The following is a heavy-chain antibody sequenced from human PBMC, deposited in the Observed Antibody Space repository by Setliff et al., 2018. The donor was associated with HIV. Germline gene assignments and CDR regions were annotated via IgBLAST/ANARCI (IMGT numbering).Heavy chain of an antibody. D-gene: IGHD2-15*01. Sequence: PSETLSLTCAVYGESFSGYYWSWIRQPPGKGLEWIGEINHSGSTNYNPSLKSRVTISVDTSKNQFSLRLNSVTAADTATYYCARSEGFCLGANCFLSWFAPWGQGTLVTVSS. V-gene: IGHV4-34*01. CDR3: ARSEGFCLGANCFLSWFAP. J-gene: IGHJ5*02. CDR2: INHSGST. CDR1: GESFSGYY.